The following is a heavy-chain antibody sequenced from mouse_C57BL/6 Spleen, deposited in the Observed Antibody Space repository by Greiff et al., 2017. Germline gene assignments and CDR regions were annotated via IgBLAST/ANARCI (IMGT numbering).Heavy chain of an antibody. J-gene: IGHJ3*01. CDR3: ARNYYGRGFAY. CDR2: INPYNGGT. V-gene: IGHV1-19*01. CDR1: GYTFTDYY. Sequence: EVQLQQSGPVLVKPGASVKMSCKASGYTFTDYYMNWVKQSHGKSLEWIGVINPYNGGTSYNQKFKGKATLTVDKSSSTAYMELNSLTSEDSAVYYCARNYYGRGFAYWGQGTLVTVSA. D-gene: IGHD1-1*01.